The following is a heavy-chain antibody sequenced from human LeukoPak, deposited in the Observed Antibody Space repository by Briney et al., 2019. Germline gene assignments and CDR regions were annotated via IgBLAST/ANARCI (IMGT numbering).Heavy chain of an antibody. CDR2: IYYSGST. V-gene: IGHV4-39*01. J-gene: IGHJ5*02. CDR3: ARHSGSGSLSRPFDP. D-gene: IGHD3-10*01. Sequence: SETLSLTCTVSGGSISSSSYYWGWIRQPPGKGLEWIGSIYYSGSTYYNPSLKSRVTISIDTSKNQFSLKLRSVVAPDTALYYCARHSGSGSLSRPFDPWGQGTLATVSS. CDR1: GGSISSSSYY.